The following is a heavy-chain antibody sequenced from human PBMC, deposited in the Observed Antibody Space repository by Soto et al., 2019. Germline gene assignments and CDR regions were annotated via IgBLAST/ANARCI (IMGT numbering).Heavy chain of an antibody. J-gene: IGHJ4*02. V-gene: IGHV3-30*18. D-gene: IGHD3-22*01. CDR2: ISYDGSNK. CDR1: GFTFSSYG. Sequence: GGSLRLSCAASGFTFSSYGMHWVRQAPGKGLVWVAVISYDGSNKYYADSVKGRFTISRDNSKNTLYLQMNSLRAEDTAVYYCAKGTGLYDSSGIITGRLTNWGQGTLVTVSS. CDR3: AKGTGLYDSSGIITGRLTN.